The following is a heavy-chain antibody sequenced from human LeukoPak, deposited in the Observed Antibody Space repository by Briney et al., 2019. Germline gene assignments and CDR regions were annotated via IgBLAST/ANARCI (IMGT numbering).Heavy chain of an antibody. J-gene: IGHJ4*02. CDR1: GYTFTGYY. CDR3: ARDLKYSGSYILDY. V-gene: IGHV1-2*02. Sequence: ASVKVSCKASGYTFTGYYIHWVRQAPGQGLEWMGWINPDSGGTNYAQKFQGRVTMTRDTSSSTAYLELSRLRSDDTAVYYCARDLKYSGSYILDYWGQGTLVTVSS. D-gene: IGHD1-26*01. CDR2: INPDSGGT.